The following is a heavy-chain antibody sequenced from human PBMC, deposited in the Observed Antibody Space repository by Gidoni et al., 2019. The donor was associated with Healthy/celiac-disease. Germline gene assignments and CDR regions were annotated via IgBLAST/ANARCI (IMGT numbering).Heavy chain of an antibody. J-gene: IGHJ4*02. CDR3: ARDPGVCSSTSCRTSEWYFDY. D-gene: IGHD2-2*01. V-gene: IGHV3-33*01. Sequence: QVQLVESGGGVVQPGRSLRLSCAASGFTFSSYGMHWVRQAPGKGLEWVAVIWYDGSNKYYADSVKGRFTISRDNSKNTLYLQMNSLRAEDTAVYYCARDPGVCSSTSCRTSEWYFDYWGQGTLVTVSS. CDR2: IWYDGSNK. CDR1: GFTFSSYG.